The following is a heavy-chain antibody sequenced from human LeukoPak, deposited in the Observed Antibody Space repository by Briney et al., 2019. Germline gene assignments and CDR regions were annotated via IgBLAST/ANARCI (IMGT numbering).Heavy chain of an antibody. CDR1: GFTFSSYS. CDR3: ARETFYDSSGYYGGLVFDY. CDR2: ISSSSSTI. Sequence: GGSLRLSCTASGFTFSSYSMNWVRQAPGKGLEWVSYISSSSSTIYYADSVKGRFTISRDNAKNSLYLQMNSLRAEDTAVYYCARETFYDSSGYYGGLVFDYWGQGTLVTVSS. J-gene: IGHJ4*02. V-gene: IGHV3-48*04. D-gene: IGHD3-22*01.